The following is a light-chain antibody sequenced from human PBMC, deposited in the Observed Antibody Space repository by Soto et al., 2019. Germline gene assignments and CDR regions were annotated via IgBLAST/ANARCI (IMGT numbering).Light chain of an antibody. J-gene: IGLJ3*02. V-gene: IGLV2-14*01. CDR3: SSYTGSSTPWV. CDR2: GVS. CDR1: SSDVGAYNY. Sequence: QSALTQPAPVSGSPGQSITISCTGTSSDVGAYNYVSWYQQHPGKAPKLMISGVSNRPSGVSNRFSGSKSGNTASLTISGLQADDEADYYCSSYTGSSTPWVFGGGTKLTVL.